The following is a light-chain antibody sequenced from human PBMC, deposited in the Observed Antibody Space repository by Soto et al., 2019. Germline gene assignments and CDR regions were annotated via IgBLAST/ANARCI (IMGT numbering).Light chain of an antibody. V-gene: IGKV1-27*01. CDR1: QDISNY. Sequence: DIRLTQSPPSLSAPVGDTVAITCRASQDISNYLAWYQQKPGKVPKLLIYAASTLQSGVPSRFSGSGSGTDFTLTISSLQPEDVATYYGEKYYNAPWTCGRGTKVEI. CDR2: AAS. CDR3: EKYYNAPWT. J-gene: IGKJ1*01.